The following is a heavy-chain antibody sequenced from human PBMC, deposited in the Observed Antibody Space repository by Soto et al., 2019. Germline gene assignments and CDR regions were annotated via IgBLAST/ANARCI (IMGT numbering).Heavy chain of an antibody. D-gene: IGHD1-26*01. CDR1: GGSISNYY. CDR2: IYYIGNT. CDR3: AGRDGSNQDRRAFDY. V-gene: IGHV4-59*01. J-gene: IGHJ4*02. Sequence: SETLSLTCTVSGGSISNYYWSWIRQPPGKGLEWIGYIYYIGNTNYNPSLKSRVTISADTSKNQLSLKVSSVTAADTAVCYCAGRDGSNQDRRAFDYWGQGTLVTVSS.